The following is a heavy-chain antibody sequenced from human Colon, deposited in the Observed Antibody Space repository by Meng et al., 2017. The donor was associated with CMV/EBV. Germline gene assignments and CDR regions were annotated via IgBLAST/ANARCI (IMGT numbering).Heavy chain of an antibody. V-gene: IGHV1-3*01. J-gene: IGHJ4*02. Sequence: YSIHCVRQAPGQGLAWMGWINAGNGETKHLDKFQGRVTITRDTSASIVYLELRSLTSEDTAMYFCARLSATYHCSGYFAGGYLDYWGQGTLVTVSS. CDR3: ARLSATYHCSGYFAGGYLDY. D-gene: IGHD3-22*01. CDR1: YS. CDR2: INAGNGET.